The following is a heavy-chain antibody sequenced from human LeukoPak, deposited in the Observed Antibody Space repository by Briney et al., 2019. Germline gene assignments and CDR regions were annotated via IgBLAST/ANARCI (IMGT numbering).Heavy chain of an antibody. CDR3: ARAYDFWSGYPDY. J-gene: IGHJ4*02. D-gene: IGHD3-3*01. Sequence: VGSLRLSCAASGFTFSSYWMHWVRQAPGKGLMWVSRINSDGSSTSYADSVKGRFTISRDNAKNTLYLQMNSLRAEDTAVYYCARAYDFWSGYPDYWGQGTLVTVSS. CDR1: GFTFSSYW. CDR2: INSDGSST. V-gene: IGHV3-74*01.